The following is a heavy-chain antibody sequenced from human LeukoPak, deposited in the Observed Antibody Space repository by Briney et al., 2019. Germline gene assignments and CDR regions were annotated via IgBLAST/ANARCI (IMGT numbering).Heavy chain of an antibody. CDR3: ASPRQSSGWYGGFDY. CDR1: GFTFSSYA. J-gene: IGHJ4*02. CDR2: ISYDGSNK. D-gene: IGHD6-19*01. V-gene: IGHV3-30-3*01. Sequence: GRPLRLSCAASGFTFSSYAMHGVRQAPGKGLEVVAVISYDGSNKYYADSVKGLFTISRDNSKNTLYLQINSPRAEDTAVYSCASPRQSSGWYGGFDYWGQGTLVTVSS.